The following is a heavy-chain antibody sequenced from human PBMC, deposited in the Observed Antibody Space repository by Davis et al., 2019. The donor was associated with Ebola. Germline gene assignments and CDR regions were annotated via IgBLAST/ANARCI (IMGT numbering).Heavy chain of an antibody. Sequence: GESPKIPCAVPGFTFRSYWMSWVRQTPGKGLEWVANIKQDGSAENYVDSVKGRFSISRDNTKNSLYLQMDSLRVEDTAVYYCARDRSGYYGSAYYLDHWGQGTQVTVSS. CDR1: GFTFRSYW. V-gene: IGHV3-7*01. CDR2: IKQDGSAE. J-gene: IGHJ4*02. D-gene: IGHD3-10*01. CDR3: ARDRSGYYGSAYYLDH.